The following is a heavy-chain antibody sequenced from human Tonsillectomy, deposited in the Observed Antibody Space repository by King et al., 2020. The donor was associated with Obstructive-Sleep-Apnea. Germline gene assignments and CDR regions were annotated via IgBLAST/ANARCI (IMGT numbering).Heavy chain of an antibody. V-gene: IGHV3-23*04. CDR3: AKVRYCSGGGCYTDAFDV. Sequence: VQLVESGGGLVQPGGSLRLSCAASGFTFSNYALSWVRQAPGKGLEWVSVIGGSDGDTRYADSVRGRFTISRDNSKNTLYLEMNSLRAEDTAVYYCAKVRYCSGGGCYTDAFDVWGQGTMVTVSS. CDR2: IGGSDGDT. CDR1: GFTFSNYA. J-gene: IGHJ3*01. D-gene: IGHD2-15*01.